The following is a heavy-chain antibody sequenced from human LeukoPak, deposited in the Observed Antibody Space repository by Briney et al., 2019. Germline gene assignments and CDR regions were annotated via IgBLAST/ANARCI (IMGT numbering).Heavy chain of an antibody. Sequence: GGSLRLSCAASGFTFSNFGMHWVRQAPGEGLEWVALISFDGSDKFYADSVKGRFTISRDNSKNTLYLQINSLRAEDTAVYYCAKELDGDHVLDCWGQGTLVTVSS. CDR2: ISFDGSDK. CDR1: GFTFSNFG. D-gene: IGHD4-17*01. J-gene: IGHJ4*02. CDR3: AKELDGDHVLDC. V-gene: IGHV3-30*18.